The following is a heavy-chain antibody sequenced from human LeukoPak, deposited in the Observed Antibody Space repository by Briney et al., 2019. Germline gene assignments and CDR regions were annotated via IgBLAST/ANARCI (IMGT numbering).Heavy chain of an antibody. D-gene: IGHD1-26*01. V-gene: IGHV1-18*01. CDR2: ISAYNGNT. CDR3: ARGPRGSEQTDAFDI. J-gene: IGHJ3*02. CDR1: GYTFTKYG. Sequence: ASVKVSCKASGYTFTKYGISWVRQAPGQGLEWMGWISAYNGNTNYAQKLQGRVTMTTDTSTSTAYMELRSLRSDDTAVYYCARGPRGSEQTDAFDIWGQGTMVTVSS.